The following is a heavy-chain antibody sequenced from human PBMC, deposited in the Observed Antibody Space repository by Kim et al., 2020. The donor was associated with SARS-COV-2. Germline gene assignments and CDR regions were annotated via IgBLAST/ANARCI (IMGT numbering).Heavy chain of an antibody. V-gene: IGHV4-59*01. Sequence: SETLSLTCTVSISSITGYYWSWIRQPPQKGLEWIGYIHDSGTTSYNPSLKSRVTISVDTSKKQFSLKLNSVTAAYAAVYYCARDRGGDSYFDYWGQGILVTVSS. CDR1: ISSITGYY. D-gene: IGHD2-21*02. CDR3: ARDRGGDSYFDY. CDR2: IHDSGTT. J-gene: IGHJ4*02.